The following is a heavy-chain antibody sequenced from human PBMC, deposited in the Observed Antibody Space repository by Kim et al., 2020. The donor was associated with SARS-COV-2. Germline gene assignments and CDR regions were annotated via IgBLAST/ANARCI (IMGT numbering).Heavy chain of an antibody. CDR1: GGILRSYP. D-gene: IGHD1-26*01. CDR3: TTLGGYSSSNY. Sequence: SVKVSCKASGGILRSYPLSWVRQAPGQGLEWMGAIVPFSGTSTYAQRFQGRCAISADDSTNTAYMELSSLRSDDTAVYFCTTLGGYSSSNYWGQGSLGT. V-gene: IGHV1-69*13. J-gene: IGHJ4*02. CDR2: IVPFSGTS.